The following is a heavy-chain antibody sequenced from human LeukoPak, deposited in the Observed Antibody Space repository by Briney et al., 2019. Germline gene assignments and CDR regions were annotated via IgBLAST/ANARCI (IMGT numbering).Heavy chain of an antibody. Sequence: ASVKVSCKASGYTFTSYGISWVRQAPGQGLGWMGWISAYNGNTNYAQKLQGRVTMTTDTSTSTAYMELRSLRSDDTAVYYCARDVGFSYCGGDCYRERYFQHWGQGTLVTVSS. CDR1: GYTFTSYG. V-gene: IGHV1-18*01. CDR2: ISAYNGNT. D-gene: IGHD2-21*02. CDR3: ARDVGFSYCGGDCYRERYFQH. J-gene: IGHJ1*01.